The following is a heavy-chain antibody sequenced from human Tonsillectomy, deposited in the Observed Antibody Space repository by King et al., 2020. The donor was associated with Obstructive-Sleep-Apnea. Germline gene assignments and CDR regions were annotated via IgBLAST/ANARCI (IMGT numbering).Heavy chain of an antibody. V-gene: IGHV3-30*02. CDR3: AKAPSSGGYWGLVDY. D-gene: IGHD1-26*01. J-gene: IGHJ4*02. Sequence: VQLVESGGGVVQPGGSLRLSCAASGFTVSSYGMHWVRQAPGKGLEWVAFIRYDGSNKYYADSVKGRFTISRDNSKNTLYLQMNSLRAEDTAVYYCAKAPSSGGYWGLVDYWGQGTLVTVSS. CDR2: IRYDGSNK. CDR1: GFTVSSYG.